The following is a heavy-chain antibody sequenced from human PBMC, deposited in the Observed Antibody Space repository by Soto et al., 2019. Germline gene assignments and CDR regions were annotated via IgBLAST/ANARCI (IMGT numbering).Heavy chain of an antibody. CDR2: IWYDGSNK. D-gene: IGHD3-9*01. V-gene: IGHV3-33*01. Sequence: ESGGGVVQPGRSLRLSCAASGFTFSSYGMHWVRQAPGKGLEWVAVIWYDGSNKYYADSVKGRFTISRDNSKNTLYLQMNSLRAEDTAVYYCARDYYDILTGYLNYYYYYGMDVWGQGTTVTVSS. CDR1: GFTFSSYG. CDR3: ARDYYDILTGYLNYYYYYGMDV. J-gene: IGHJ6*02.